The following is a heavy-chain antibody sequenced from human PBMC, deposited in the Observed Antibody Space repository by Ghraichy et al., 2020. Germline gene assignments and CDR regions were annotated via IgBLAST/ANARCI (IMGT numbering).Heavy chain of an antibody. CDR3: VRGGGQELPPLQD. CDR2: INTDGSDT. J-gene: IGHJ4*02. Sequence: GESLNISCAASGFTFSTYWMHWVRQAPGKGLVWVSRINTDGSDTSYADSVKGRFTVSRDNAKNTLSLQMNSLRAEDTAVYYCVRGGGQELPPLQDWGQGTQVTVSS. D-gene: IGHD1-26*01. CDR1: GFTFSTYW. V-gene: IGHV3-74*01.